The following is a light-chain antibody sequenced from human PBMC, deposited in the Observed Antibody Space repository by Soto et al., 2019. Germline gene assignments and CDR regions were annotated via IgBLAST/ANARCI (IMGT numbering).Light chain of an antibody. CDR3: LQVYSFPRT. CDR2: AAS. CDR1: QDIDGR. V-gene: IGKV1-12*01. J-gene: IGKJ1*01. Sequence: DIQMTQSPSSVSASVGDRITITCRAIQDIDGRLAWFQQKPGKAPQYLIQAASILQSGVPSRFSGSVSGTEFILTINNLQPEDFASYFCLQVYSFPRTFGLGTKVEI.